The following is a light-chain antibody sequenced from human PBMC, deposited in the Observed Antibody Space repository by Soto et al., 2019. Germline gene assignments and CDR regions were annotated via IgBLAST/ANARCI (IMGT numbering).Light chain of an antibody. J-gene: IGKJ1*01. Sequence: DIEMTQSPSSMSASVGDRVTITCRASQSISSYLNWYQHKPGKAPNLLIYAATTLQSGVPSRFSGSGSGTDFTLTISSLQPEDFAVYYCQQYGSSPRTFGQGTKVDI. CDR2: AAT. CDR3: QQYGSSPRT. V-gene: IGKV1-39*01. CDR1: QSISSY.